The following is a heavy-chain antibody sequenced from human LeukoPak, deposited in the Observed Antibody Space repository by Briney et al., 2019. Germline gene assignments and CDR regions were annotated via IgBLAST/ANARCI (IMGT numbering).Heavy chain of an antibody. CDR2: IWYDGSNK. J-gene: IGHJ5*02. CDR3: AREVAAAGTAWFDP. D-gene: IGHD6-13*01. CDR1: GFAFSSYG. Sequence: PGGSLRLSCAAPGFAFSSYGMHWVRQAPGKGLEWVAVIWYDGSNKYYADSVKGRFTISRDNSKNTLYLQMNSLRAEDTAVYYCAREVAAAGTAWFDPWGQGTLVTVSS. V-gene: IGHV3-33*01.